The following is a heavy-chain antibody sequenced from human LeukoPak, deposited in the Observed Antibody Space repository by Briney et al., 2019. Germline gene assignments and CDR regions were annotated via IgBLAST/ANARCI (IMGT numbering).Heavy chain of an antibody. Sequence: GGSLRLSCAASGFTFSSYWMHWVRQAPGKGLVWVSRINSDGSSTSYADSVKGRFTISRDNAKNSLYLQMNSLRAEDTAVYYCAREGYQLLLPAFDIWGQGTMVTVSS. CDR2: INSDGSST. J-gene: IGHJ3*02. CDR1: GFTFSSYW. CDR3: AREGYQLLLPAFDI. D-gene: IGHD2-2*01. V-gene: IGHV3-74*01.